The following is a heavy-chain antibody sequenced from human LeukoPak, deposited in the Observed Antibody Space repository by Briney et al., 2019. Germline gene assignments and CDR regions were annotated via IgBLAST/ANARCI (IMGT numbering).Heavy chain of an antibody. CDR3: ARGDFCSKSNCYLRPMDV. J-gene: IGHJ6*03. CDR1: GGSLSDYY. V-gene: IGHV4-59*01. CDR2: IYYSGST. D-gene: IGHD3-3*01. Sequence: SETLSLTCSVSGGSLSDYYWNWIRQPPGKGLEWIGYIYYSGSTTYNPSLTSRVTMSVDTAKNQFSLKVRSVTAADTAVYYCARGDFCSKSNCYLRPMDVWGKGTTVTVSS.